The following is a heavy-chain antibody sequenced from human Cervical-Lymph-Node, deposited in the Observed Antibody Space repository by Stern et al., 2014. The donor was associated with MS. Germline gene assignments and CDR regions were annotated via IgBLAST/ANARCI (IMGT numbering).Heavy chain of an antibody. CDR1: GYTFPSYA. J-gene: IGHJ4*02. CDR2: INTNTGNP. V-gene: IGHV7-4-1*02. CDR3: ARVTQQLVHPIDY. D-gene: IGHD6-13*01. Sequence: QVQLVQSGSELKKPGASVKVSCKASGYTFPSYAMHWVRQAPGQGLEWMAWINTNTGNPPYAQGVKGRFFFSLATSVSTAYLTISSLKAEDTAVYYCARVTQQLVHPIDYWGQGTLVTVSS.